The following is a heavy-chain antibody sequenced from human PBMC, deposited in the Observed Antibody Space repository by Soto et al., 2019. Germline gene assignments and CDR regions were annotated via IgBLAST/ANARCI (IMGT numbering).Heavy chain of an antibody. CDR3: ARKGSGDYALDY. Sequence: GATLVNPTQTLTLNCTLSGFSLSKEGVGVGWIRQSPGKALEWLAVIYWDDVKHYSPSLERRLTITKDTSESEVVLTMTNMDPVDTATYYCARKGSGDYALDYWGQGILVTVSS. CDR2: IYWDDVK. J-gene: IGHJ4*02. CDR1: GFSLSKEGVG. V-gene: IGHV2-5*02. D-gene: IGHD4-17*01.